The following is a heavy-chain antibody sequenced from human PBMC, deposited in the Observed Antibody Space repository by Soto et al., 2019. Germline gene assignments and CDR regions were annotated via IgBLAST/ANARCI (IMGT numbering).Heavy chain of an antibody. CDR1: GYTFTSYA. Sequence: GASVKVSCKASGYTFTSYAMHWVRQAPGQRLEWMGWINAGNGNTKYSQKFQGRVTITRDTSASTAYMELSSLRSEDTAVYYCARVPYCSGGSCYSYYFDYWGQGTLVTVSS. D-gene: IGHD2-15*01. CDR2: INAGNGNT. CDR3: ARVPYCSGGSCYSYYFDY. V-gene: IGHV1-3*01. J-gene: IGHJ4*02.